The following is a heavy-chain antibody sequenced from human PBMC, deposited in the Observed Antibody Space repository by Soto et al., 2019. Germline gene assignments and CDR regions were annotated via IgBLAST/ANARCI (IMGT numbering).Heavy chain of an antibody. Sequence: WGSLRLSCAVSGFTVSSHAMSWVRQAPGKGLECVSSITGSGDSTYYADSVKGRFTISRDKSKSTLYLQMNSLRAEDTAVYYCAKRVTTVTTGGFDYWGQGTLVTVSS. CDR2: ITGSGDST. J-gene: IGHJ4*02. CDR3: AKRVTTVTTGGFDY. D-gene: IGHD4-17*01. V-gene: IGHV3-23*01. CDR1: GFTVSSHA.